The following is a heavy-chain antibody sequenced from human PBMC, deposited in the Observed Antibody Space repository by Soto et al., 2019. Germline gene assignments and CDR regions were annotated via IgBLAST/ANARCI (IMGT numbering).Heavy chain of an antibody. CDR2: IYYSGST. CDR1: GGSTSSGGYY. J-gene: IGHJ6*02. CDR3: ASLRYSSGWYGQNYYYGMDV. D-gene: IGHD6-19*01. V-gene: IGHV4-31*03. Sequence: TLSLTCTVSGGSTSSGGYYWSWIRQHPGKGLEWIGYIYYSGSTYYNPSLKSRVTISVDTSKNQFSLKLSSVTAADTAVYYCASLRYSSGWYGQNYYYGMDVWGQGTTVTVSS.